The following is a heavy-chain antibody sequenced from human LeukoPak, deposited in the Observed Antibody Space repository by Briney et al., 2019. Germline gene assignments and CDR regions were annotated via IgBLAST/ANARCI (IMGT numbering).Heavy chain of an antibody. D-gene: IGHD5-24*01. V-gene: IGHV1-69*06. J-gene: IGHJ6*03. CDR2: IIPIFGTA. CDR1: GGTFSSYA. Sequence: ASVKVSCKASGGTFSSYAISWVRQAPGQGLEWMGRIIPIFGTANYAQKFQGRVTITADKSTSTAYMELSSLRSEDTAVYYCARTSEMATLIPFVPHYYYYYMDVWGKGTTVTVSS. CDR3: ARTSEMATLIPFVPHYYYYYMDV.